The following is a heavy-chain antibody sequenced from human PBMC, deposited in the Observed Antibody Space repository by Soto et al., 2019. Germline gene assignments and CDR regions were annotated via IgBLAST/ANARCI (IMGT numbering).Heavy chain of an antibody. Sequence: PSETLSLTCTVSGGSIGSSSYYWGWIRQPPGKGLEWIGSIYYSGSTYYNPSLKSRVTISVDTSKNQSSLKLSSVTAADTAVYYCARLYCSSTSCYAFDYWGQGTLVTVS. CDR2: IYYSGST. J-gene: IGHJ4*02. CDR3: ARLYCSSTSCYAFDY. D-gene: IGHD2-2*01. V-gene: IGHV4-39*01. CDR1: GGSIGSSSYY.